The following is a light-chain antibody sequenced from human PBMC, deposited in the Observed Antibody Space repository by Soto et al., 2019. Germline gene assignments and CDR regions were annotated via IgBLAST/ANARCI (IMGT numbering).Light chain of an antibody. CDR2: WAP. CDR1: QSVLYSSNNKNY. CDR3: QQYESTSPT. V-gene: IGKV4-1*01. Sequence: DIVMTHSPDSLAVSLGERATINCTSSQSVLYSSNNKNYLAWYQQRPGQPPKLLIYWAPTRESGVPDRFRGSGCGTDFTLTITSLQAEDGAVYYCQQYESTSPTFGQGTKLEIK. J-gene: IGKJ2*01.